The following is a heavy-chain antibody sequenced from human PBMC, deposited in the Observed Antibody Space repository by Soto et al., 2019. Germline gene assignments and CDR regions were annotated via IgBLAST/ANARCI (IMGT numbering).Heavy chain of an antibody. J-gene: IGHJ5*02. D-gene: IGHD1-1*01. V-gene: IGHV4-4*07. CDR3: VRDGTKTLRDWFDP. Sequence: SETLSLTCTVSGAAISGFDWSLIRKSAGKGLEWIGRIYATGTADYNPSLKSRVMMSVDTSKKQFSLKLRSVTAADTAVYYCVRDGTKTLRDWFDPWGQGISVTVSS. CDR1: GAAISGFD. CDR2: IYATGTA.